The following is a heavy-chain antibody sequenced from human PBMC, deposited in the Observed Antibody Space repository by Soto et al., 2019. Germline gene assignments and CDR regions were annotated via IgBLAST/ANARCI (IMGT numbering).Heavy chain of an antibody. D-gene: IGHD4-4*01. J-gene: IGHJ5*02. V-gene: IGHV3-30-3*01. CDR3: ARDGVTTGVGVLDP. CDR2: ISYDGSNK. Sequence: GGSLRLSCAASGFTFSSYAMHWVRQAPGKGLEWVAVISYDGSNKYYADSVKGRFTISRDNSKNTLYLQMNSLRAEDTAVYYCARDGVTTGVGVLDPWGQGTLVTVYS. CDR1: GFTFSSYA.